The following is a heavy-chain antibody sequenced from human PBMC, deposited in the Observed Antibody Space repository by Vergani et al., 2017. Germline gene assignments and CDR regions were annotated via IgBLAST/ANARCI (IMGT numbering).Heavy chain of an antibody. J-gene: IGHJ4*02. V-gene: IGHV4-39*07. D-gene: IGHD3-16*02. CDR2: IYYSGST. CDR3: ARGYYDYVWGSYRQGAFDY. CDR1: GGSISSSSYH. Sequence: QLQLQESGPGLVKPSETLSLTCTVSGGSISSSSYHWGWIRQPPGKGLEWIGSIYYSGSTYYNPSLKSRVTISVDTSKNQFSLKLSSVTAADTAVYYCARGYYDYVWGSYRQGAFDYWGQGTLVTVSS.